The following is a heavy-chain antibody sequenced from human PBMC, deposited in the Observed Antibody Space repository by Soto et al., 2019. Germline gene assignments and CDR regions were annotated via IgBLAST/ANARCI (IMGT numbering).Heavy chain of an antibody. CDR1: GDSISGLY. D-gene: IGHD3-9*01. Sequence: SETLSLTCTVSGDSISGLYWTWIRQPAGKGLEWIGRIYSSGETNYNPSLTGRVIMSLDTSKNQFSLNLTSVTAADTAVYYCARASQCKSYFDCFAWLDYWGQGTLVTVSS. J-gene: IGHJ4*02. CDR2: IYSSGET. V-gene: IGHV4-4*07. CDR3: ARASQCKSYFDCFAWLDY.